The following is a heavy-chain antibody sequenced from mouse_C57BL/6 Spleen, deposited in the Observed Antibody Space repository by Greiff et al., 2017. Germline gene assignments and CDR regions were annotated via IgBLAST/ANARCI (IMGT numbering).Heavy chain of an antibody. Sequence: VQLQQSGAELARPGASVKLSCKASGYTFTSYGISWVKQRTGQGLEWIGEIYPRSGNTYYNEKFKGKATLTADKSSSTAYMELRSLTSEDSAVYFCARALLITTVVAHYFDYWGQGTTLTVSS. CDR3: ARALLITTVVAHYFDY. CDR2: IYPRSGNT. D-gene: IGHD1-1*01. J-gene: IGHJ2*01. CDR1: GYTFTSYG. V-gene: IGHV1-81*01.